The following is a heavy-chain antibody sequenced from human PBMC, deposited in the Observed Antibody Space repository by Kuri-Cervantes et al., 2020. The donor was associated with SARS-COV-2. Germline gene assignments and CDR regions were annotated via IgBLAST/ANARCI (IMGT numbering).Heavy chain of an antibody. D-gene: IGHD3-10*01. CDR1: GYTFTSYA. V-gene: IGHV1-3*01. Sequence: ASVKVSCKASGYTFTSYAMHWVRQAPGQRLEWMGWTNAGNGNTKYSQKFQGRVTITRDTSADTAYMVLSNLRSEDTAIYYCAKGHHSGAWRTDSWGQGTLVTVSS. CDR2: TNAGNGNT. J-gene: IGHJ4*02. CDR3: AKGHHSGAWRTDS.